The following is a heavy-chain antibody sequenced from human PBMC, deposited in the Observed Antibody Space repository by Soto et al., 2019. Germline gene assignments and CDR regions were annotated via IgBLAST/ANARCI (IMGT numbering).Heavy chain of an antibody. CDR3: ARSQGSSTSLQIYYYYYYGLDV. V-gene: IGHV1-69*01. CDR2: IIPISDTT. CDR1: GGTFSRYA. D-gene: IGHD2-2*01. J-gene: IGHJ6*02. Sequence: QVQLVQSGAEVKKPGSSVKVSCKASGGTFSRYAISWVRQAPGQGLEWMGGIIPISDTTNYAQKFQGRVTITADESTSTAYMELSSLRSADTAVYYCARSQGSSTSLQIYYYYYYGLDVWGQGTTVTVSS.